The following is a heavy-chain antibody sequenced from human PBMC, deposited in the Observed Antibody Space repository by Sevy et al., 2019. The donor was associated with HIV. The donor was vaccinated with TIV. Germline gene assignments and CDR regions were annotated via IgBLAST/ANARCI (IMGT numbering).Heavy chain of an antibody. CDR3: ARDRKYYHDSSGYYGSGNYYFDY. J-gene: IGHJ4*02. Sequence: GGSLRLSCAASGFTFSSYSMNWVRQAPGKGLEWVSYISSSSSTIYYADSVKGRFTISRDNAKNSLYLQMNSLRDEDTAVYYCARDRKYYHDSSGYYGSGNYYFDYWGQGTLVTVSS. CDR1: GFTFSSYS. CDR2: ISSSSSTI. D-gene: IGHD3-22*01. V-gene: IGHV3-48*02.